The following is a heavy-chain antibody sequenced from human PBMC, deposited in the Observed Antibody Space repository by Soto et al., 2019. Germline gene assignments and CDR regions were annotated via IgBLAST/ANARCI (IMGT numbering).Heavy chain of an antibody. CDR1: GGTFSSYA. J-gene: IGHJ6*02. V-gene: IGHV1-69*13. CDR2: IIPIFGTA. D-gene: IGHD2-21*01. Sequence: SVRVSCKASGGTFSSYAISWVRQAPGQGLEWMGGIIPIFGTANYAQKFQGRVTITADESTSTAYMELSSLRSEDTAVYYCARDRLGYYGMDVWGQGTTVTVSS. CDR3: ARDRLGYYGMDV.